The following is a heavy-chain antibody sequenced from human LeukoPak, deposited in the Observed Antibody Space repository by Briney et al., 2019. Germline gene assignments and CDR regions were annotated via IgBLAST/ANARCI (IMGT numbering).Heavy chain of an antibody. CDR1: GGSISHYY. Sequence: WETLTLTCTVSGGSISHYYWSWIRQPPGKGLEWIGYIYYSGSTNFNPSLKSRVTVSVDTSKNQFSLKLSSVTAADTAVYYCARGYYDSSGYLISYNWFVPWGQATLITVSS. J-gene: IGHJ5*02. CDR2: IYYSGST. D-gene: IGHD3-22*01. CDR3: ARGYYDSSGYLISYNWFVP. V-gene: IGHV4-59*01.